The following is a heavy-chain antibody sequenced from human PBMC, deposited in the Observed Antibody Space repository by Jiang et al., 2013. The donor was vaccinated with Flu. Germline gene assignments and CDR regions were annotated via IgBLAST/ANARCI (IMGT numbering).Heavy chain of an antibody. D-gene: IGHD2-15*01. J-gene: IGHJ4*02. CDR1: GGSFSGYY. Sequence: LLKPSETLSLTCAVYGGSFSGYYWNWIRQPPGKGLEWIGEINHSGSTNYNPSLKSRVTISVDTSKNQISLKLSSVTAADTAVYYCARDARQCCSGARCYSGVYFDYWGQGTLVTVSS. CDR3: ARDARQCCSGARCYSGVYFDY. V-gene: IGHV4-34*01. CDR2: INHSGST.